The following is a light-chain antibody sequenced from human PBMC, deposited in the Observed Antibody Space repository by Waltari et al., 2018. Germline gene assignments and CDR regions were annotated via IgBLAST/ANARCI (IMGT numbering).Light chain of an antibody. V-gene: IGKV1-39*01. CDR1: QSISRY. CDR3: QQSYSTPLST. J-gene: IGKJ2*01. CDR2: AAS. Sequence: DIQMTQSPSSLSASVGDRVTITCRASQSISRYLNWYQQKPGNAPKLLIYAASNLQSGVPSRFSGSGSGTYFTLTISSLQPEDFATYYCQQSYSTPLSTFGQGTKLEIK.